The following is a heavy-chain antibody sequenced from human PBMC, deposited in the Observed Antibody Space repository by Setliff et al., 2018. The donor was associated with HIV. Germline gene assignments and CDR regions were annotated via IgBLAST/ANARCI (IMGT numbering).Heavy chain of an antibody. V-gene: IGHV4-4*07. CDR2: IYTSGST. Sequence: SETLSLTCTVSGGSITSFYWNWIRQPAGRGLEWIGRIYTSGSTNYSPSLKSRVSMSVDTSRNQLSLRLTSVTAADTAVYFCARTTILQESFDLWGQGAMVTVSS. J-gene: IGHJ3*01. D-gene: IGHD1-1*01. CDR1: GGSITSFY. CDR3: ARTTILQESFDL.